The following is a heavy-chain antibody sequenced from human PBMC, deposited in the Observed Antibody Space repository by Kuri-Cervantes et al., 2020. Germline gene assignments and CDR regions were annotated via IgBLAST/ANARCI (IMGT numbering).Heavy chain of an antibody. CDR3: ARSRYGSYNAAFDI. J-gene: IGHJ3*02. CDR1: GYSFTTYW. D-gene: IGHD3-10*01. V-gene: IGHV5-51*01. CDR2: IYPGDSDT. Sequence: GGSLRLSCKGSGYSFTTYWIGWVRQMPGKGLEWMGIIYPGDSDTRYSPSFQGQVTISVDKSISTAYLQWSSLKASDTAMYYCARSRYGSYNAAFDIWGQGTMVTVSS.